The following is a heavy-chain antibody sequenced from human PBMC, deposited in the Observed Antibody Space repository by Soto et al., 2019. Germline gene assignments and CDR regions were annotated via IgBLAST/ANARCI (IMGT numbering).Heavy chain of an antibody. CDR2: IIPIFGTA. CDR1: GGPLISYA. J-gene: IGHJ6*02. CDR3: ERGRSSSYYGMDV. Sequence: SVKVACKASGGPLISYAVIWVRQAPGQGLEWMGGIIPIFGTANYAQKFQGRVTITADESTSTAYMELSSLRSEDTAVYYCERGRSSSYYGMDVCGQRTTVTVSS. V-gene: IGHV1-69*01. D-gene: IGHD3-10*01.